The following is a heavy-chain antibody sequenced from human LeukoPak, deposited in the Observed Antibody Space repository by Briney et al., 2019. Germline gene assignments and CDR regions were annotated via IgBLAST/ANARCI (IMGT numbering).Heavy chain of an antibody. V-gene: IGHV3-15*01. D-gene: IGHD1-26*01. Sequence: GGSLRLSCAASGFTFSNAWMSWVRQAPGKGLEWVGRIKSKTDGGTTDYAAPVKGRFTISRDDSKNTLYLQMNSLRAEDTAVYYCARDNRWDSGSYSHWGQGTLVTVSS. CDR2: IKSKTDGGTT. CDR1: GFTFSNAW. J-gene: IGHJ4*02. CDR3: ARDNRWDSGSYSH.